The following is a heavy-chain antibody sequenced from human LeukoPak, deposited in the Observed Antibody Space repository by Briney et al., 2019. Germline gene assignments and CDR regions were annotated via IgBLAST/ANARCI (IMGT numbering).Heavy chain of an antibody. Sequence: PSETLSLTCAVSGGSIISSSYNWGWIRQPPGKGLEWIGYIYYSASTNYNPSLKSRVTISVDTSNNQFSLKLSSVTAADTAVYYCARGSRGYSYGWGQGTLVTVSS. CDR1: GGSIISSSYN. V-gene: IGHV4-61*05. CDR2: IYYSAST. D-gene: IGHD5-18*01. CDR3: ARGSRGYSYG. J-gene: IGHJ4*02.